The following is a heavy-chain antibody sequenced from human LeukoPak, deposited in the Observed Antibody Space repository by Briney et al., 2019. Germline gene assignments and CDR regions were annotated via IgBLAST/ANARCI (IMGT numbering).Heavy chain of an antibody. J-gene: IGHJ4*02. Sequence: GGSLRLSCAASGFTVGSNYMSWVRQAPGKGLERVSVIYSGGSTYYADSVKGRFTISRDNSKNTLYLKMNSLRAEDTAVYYCARGYYDSGSYFAFDYWGQGTLVTVSS. V-gene: IGHV3-53*01. CDR1: GFTVGSNY. CDR2: IYSGGST. D-gene: IGHD3-10*01. CDR3: ARGYYDSGSYFAFDY.